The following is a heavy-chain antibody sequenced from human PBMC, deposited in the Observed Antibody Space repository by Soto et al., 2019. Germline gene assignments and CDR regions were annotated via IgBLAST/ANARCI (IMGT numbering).Heavy chain of an antibody. V-gene: IGHV3-7*03. CDR2: IKQDGSEK. CDR3: GRLMNGGATDY. D-gene: IGHD1-26*01. Sequence: GGSLRLSCEASGFTFSSYWMSWVRQAPGKGLEWVANIKQDGSEKYYVDSVKGRFTISRDSAKNSLYLQMNSLRAEDTAVYYCGRLMNGGATDYWGQGTLVTVSS. CDR1: GFTFSSYW. J-gene: IGHJ4*02.